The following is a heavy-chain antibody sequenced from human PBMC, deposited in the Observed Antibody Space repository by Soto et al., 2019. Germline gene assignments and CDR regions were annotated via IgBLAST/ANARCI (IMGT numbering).Heavy chain of an antibody. CDR1: GVSLTSFY. J-gene: IGHJ4*02. CDR3: ARGWGSKWYYFDS. V-gene: IGHV4-59*01. D-gene: IGHD3-16*01. Sequence: LALTCTVSGVSLTSFYWSWIRQSPGKGLEWIGYIFDNGDVKYNPSLMSRLTMSIDMSKNEFSLRLKSVTAADTAMYYCARGWGSKWYYFDSWGEGTLVTVSS. CDR2: IFDNGDV.